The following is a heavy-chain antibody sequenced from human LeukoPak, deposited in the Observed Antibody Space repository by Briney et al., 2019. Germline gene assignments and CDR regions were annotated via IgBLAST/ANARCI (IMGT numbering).Heavy chain of an antibody. D-gene: IGHD3-10*01. J-gene: IGHJ3*02. V-gene: IGHV3-48*03. CDR2: ISSSGSTI. Sequence: PGGSLRLSCAASGFTFSSYEMNWVRQAPGKGLEWVSYISSSGSTIYYADSVKGRFTISRDNAKNSLYLQMNSLRAEDTAVYYCARDPLLWDAFDIWGQGTMVTVSS. CDR1: GFTFSSYE. CDR3: ARDPLLWDAFDI.